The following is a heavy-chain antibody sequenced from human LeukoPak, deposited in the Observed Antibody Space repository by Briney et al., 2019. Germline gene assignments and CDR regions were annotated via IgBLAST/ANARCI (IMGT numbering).Heavy chain of an antibody. CDR2: FSSSAANI. J-gene: IGHJ4*02. Sequence: GGSLRLSCAASGFTLRTFAMSWVRQAPGKGLEWVSVFSSSAANIDYADSVTGRFTISRDISKNILYLQMNSLRAEDTAIYYCARLTGNHFDYWGQGTLATVSS. CDR3: ARLTGNHFDY. V-gene: IGHV3-23*01. D-gene: IGHD1-14*01. CDR1: GFTLRTFA.